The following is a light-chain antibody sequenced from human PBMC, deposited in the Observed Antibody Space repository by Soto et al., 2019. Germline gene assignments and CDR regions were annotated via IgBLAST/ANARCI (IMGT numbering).Light chain of an antibody. CDR2: KAS. Sequence: DIQMTQSPSTLSASVGDRVTITCRASQSINNSLAWYQQKPGKAPKLLIFKASTLESGVPSRFSGSGSGTEFTLSISRLQPDDFATYFCQQYESFPRTFGQGTKVEIK. CDR1: QSINNS. J-gene: IGKJ1*01. CDR3: QQYESFPRT. V-gene: IGKV1-5*03.